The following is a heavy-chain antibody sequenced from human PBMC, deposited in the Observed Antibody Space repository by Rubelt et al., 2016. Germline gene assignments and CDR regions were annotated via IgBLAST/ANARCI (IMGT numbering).Heavy chain of an antibody. CDR2: NSAYKGNT. CDR1: GYTFTSYG. V-gene: IGHV1-18*01. D-gene: IGHD6-13*01. Sequence: QVQLVQSGAEVTKPGASVKVSCKASGYTFTSYGISWVRPAPGQGLEWMGWNSAYKGNTNDAPKLEGRVTMTTDTSTSTAYMELRSLRSDDTAVYYCARDEPYSSSWYDYWGQGTLVTVSS. J-gene: IGHJ4*02. CDR3: ARDEPYSSSWYDY.